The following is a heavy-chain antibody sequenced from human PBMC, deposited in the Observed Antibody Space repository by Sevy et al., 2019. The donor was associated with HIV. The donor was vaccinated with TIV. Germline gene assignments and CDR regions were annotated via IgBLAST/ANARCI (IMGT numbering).Heavy chain of an antibody. V-gene: IGHV3-30*18. D-gene: IGHD2-15*01. CDR1: GFTFSSYG. CDR3: AKLMIGGDIVVVVPATAFDF. J-gene: IGHJ4*02. CDR2: ISYDGSDK. Sequence: GGSLRLSCAASGFTFSSYGMHWVRQAPGKGLEWVAVISYDGSDKYFADSVKGQFTISRDNSKNTLYLQMNSLRTEDTAVYFCAKLMIGGDIVVVVPATAFDFWGQGTLVTVSS.